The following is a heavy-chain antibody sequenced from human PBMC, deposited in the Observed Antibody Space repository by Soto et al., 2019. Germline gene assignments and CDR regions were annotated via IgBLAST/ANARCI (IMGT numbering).Heavy chain of an antibody. CDR1: GFTFSSYD. Sequence: GGSLRLSCAASGFTFSSYDMHWVRQAPGKGLEWVAVISYDGSNKYYADSVKGRFTISRDNSKNTLYLQMNSLRAEDTAVYYCAREERYYDSSGYPGYYYGMDVWGQGTTVTVSS. CDR2: ISYDGSNK. V-gene: IGHV3-30*03. D-gene: IGHD3-22*01. CDR3: AREERYYDSSGYPGYYYGMDV. J-gene: IGHJ6*02.